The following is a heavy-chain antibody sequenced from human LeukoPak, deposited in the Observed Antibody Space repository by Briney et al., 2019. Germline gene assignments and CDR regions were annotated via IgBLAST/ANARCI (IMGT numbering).Heavy chain of an antibody. Sequence: GGSLRLSCAASGFTFSSYGMHWVRQAPGKGLEWVAVISYDGSNKYYADSVKGRFTISRDNSKNTLYLQMNSLRAEDTAVYYCAKHYTREPRNFDYWGQGTLVTVSS. CDR3: AKHYTREPRNFDY. V-gene: IGHV3-30*18. D-gene: IGHD1-26*01. CDR1: GFTFSSYG. J-gene: IGHJ4*02. CDR2: ISYDGSNK.